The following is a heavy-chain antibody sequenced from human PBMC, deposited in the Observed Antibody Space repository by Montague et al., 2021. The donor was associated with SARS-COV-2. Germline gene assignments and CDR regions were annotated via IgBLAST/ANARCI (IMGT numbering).Heavy chain of an antibody. V-gene: IGHV3-21*01. CDR2: ISSSSSYI. CDR1: GFTFSSYS. D-gene: IGHD6-19*01. CDR3: ARGPYSSDQLFHYYYGMDV. J-gene: IGHJ6*02. Sequence: SRRLSWSASGFTFSSYSMNWVRQAPGKGLEWVSSISSSSSYIYYADSVKGRFTISRDNAKNSLYLQMNSLRAEDTAVYYCARGPYSSDQLFHYYYGMDVWGQGTTVTVSS.